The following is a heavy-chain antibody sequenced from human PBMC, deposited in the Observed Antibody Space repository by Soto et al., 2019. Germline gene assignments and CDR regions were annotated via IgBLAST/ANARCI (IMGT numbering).Heavy chain of an antibody. V-gene: IGHV2-26*01. CDR3: ALIKDCSRTDCYLASFDP. Sequence: QVTLKESGPVVVKPTETLTLTCTVSGFSLSNTRLGVSWIRQPPGKALEWLAHIFSNDEKSYSTSLKNRLTISKDTSRSQVVLTMTNVEPVDSATYYCALIKDCSRTDCYLASFDPWGQGTLVTVSS. CDR1: GFSLSNTRLG. D-gene: IGHD2-2*01. CDR2: IFSNDEK. J-gene: IGHJ5*02.